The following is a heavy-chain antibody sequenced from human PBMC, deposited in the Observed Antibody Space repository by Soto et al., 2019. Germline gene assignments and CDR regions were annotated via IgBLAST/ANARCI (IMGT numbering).Heavy chain of an antibody. CDR3: ARDQSHVIPARHYYDTNGPRD. CDR2: ISAYNGYT. Sequence: ASVKVSCKASGYTFTGHGISWVRQAPGQGLEWMGWISAYNGYTNYAQTFQGRVTVTTDTPTRTAYMELRNLRSDDTAMYYCARDQSHVIPARHYYDTNGPRDWGPRTLVTVSS. D-gene: IGHD3-22*01. J-gene: IGHJ4*02. V-gene: IGHV1-18*04. CDR1: GYTFTGHG.